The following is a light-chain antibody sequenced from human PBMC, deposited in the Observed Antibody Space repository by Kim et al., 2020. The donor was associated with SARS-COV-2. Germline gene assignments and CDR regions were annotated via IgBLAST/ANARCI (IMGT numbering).Light chain of an antibody. J-gene: IGLJ3*02. CDR2: LSSDGSH. Sequence: ASVKRTCTLSNEHSSYAIAWHQQQPEKGPRFVMKLSSDGSHSKGVGIPDRFSGSSSGAERHLTIASLQSEDEADYYCQTWGTAIHVFGGGTQLTVL. CDR3: QTWGTAIHV. CDR1: NEHSSYA. V-gene: IGLV4-69*01.